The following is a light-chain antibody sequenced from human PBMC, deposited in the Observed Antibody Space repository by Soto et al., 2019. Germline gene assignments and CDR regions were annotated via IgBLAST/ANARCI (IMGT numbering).Light chain of an antibody. CDR3: QQSYSTPLT. J-gene: IGKJ4*01. CDR2: AAS. Sequence: DIHMTQSPSSLSASVGDRVTITCRASQSISSYLNWYQQKPAQAPKLLIYAASSLQSGVPSRFSGSGSGTDLTLTISSLQPEDFATYYWQQSYSTPLTFGGGTKVEIK. V-gene: IGKV1-39*01. CDR1: QSISSY.